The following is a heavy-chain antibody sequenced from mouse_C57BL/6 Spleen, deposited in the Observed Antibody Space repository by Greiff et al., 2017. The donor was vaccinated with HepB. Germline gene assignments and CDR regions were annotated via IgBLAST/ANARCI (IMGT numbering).Heavy chain of an antibody. CDR3: AKNWVGTFYAMDY. CDR2: IWRGGST. V-gene: IGHV2-5*01. CDR1: GFSLTSYG. J-gene: IGHJ4*01. Sequence: QVHVKQSGPGLVQPSQSLSITCTVSGFSLTSYGVHWVRQSPGKGLEWLGVIWRGGSTDYNAAFMSRLSITKDNSKSQVFFKMNSLQADDTAIYYCAKNWVGTFYAMDYWGQGTSVTVSS. D-gene: IGHD4-1*01.